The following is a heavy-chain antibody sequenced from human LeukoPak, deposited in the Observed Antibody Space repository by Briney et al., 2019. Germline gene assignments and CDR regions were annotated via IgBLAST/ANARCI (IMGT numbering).Heavy chain of an antibody. Sequence: LSETLSLTCTVSGGSISSFYWSCIRQPPGKGVEWIGYIYYSGSTNYNPSLKSRVTISVDTSKNQFSLKLSSVTAADTAVYYCATGRFGNYDFWSGYYYIFDYWGQGTLVTVSS. CDR2: IYYSGST. J-gene: IGHJ4*02. D-gene: IGHD3-3*01. V-gene: IGHV4-59*01. CDR1: GGSISSFY. CDR3: ATGRFGNYDFWSGYYYIFDY.